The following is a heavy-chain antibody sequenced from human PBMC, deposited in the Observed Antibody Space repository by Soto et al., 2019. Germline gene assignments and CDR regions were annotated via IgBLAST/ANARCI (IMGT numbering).Heavy chain of an antibody. CDR1: GFTFSDYY. D-gene: IGHD4-17*01. J-gene: IGHJ4*02. V-gene: IGHV3-11*01. CDR2: ISSSGSTI. Sequence: QVQLVESGGGLVKPGGSLRLSCAASGFTFSDYYMSWIRQAPGKGLEWVSYISSSGSTIYYADSVKGRFTISRDNAKNSXSLQMNSLRAEDTAVYYCARDLFDTGGYDYGDYEDYWGQGTLVTVSS. CDR3: ARDLFDTGGYDYGDYEDY.